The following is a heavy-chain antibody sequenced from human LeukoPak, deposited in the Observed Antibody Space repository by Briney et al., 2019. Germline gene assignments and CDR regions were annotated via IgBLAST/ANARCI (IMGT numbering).Heavy chain of an antibody. Sequence: GGSLRLSCAASGFTFSSYGMHWVRQAPGKGLEWVAVISYDGSNKYYADSVKGRFTISRDDSKNTLYLQMNSLRAEDTAVYYCAKVLYDSSGYYYVYYYYGMDVWGQGTTVTVSS. V-gene: IGHV3-30*18. J-gene: IGHJ6*02. CDR2: ISYDGSNK. D-gene: IGHD3-22*01. CDR1: GFTFSSYG. CDR3: AKVLYDSSGYYYVYYYYGMDV.